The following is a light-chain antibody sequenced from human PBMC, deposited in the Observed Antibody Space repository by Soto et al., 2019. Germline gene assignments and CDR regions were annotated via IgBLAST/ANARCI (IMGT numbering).Light chain of an antibody. CDR1: QSVSSY. V-gene: IGKV3-11*01. J-gene: IGKJ5*01. CDR2: KAP. Sequence: EVVLTQSPATLSLSPGERSTLSCMAIQSVSSYLAWYQQKPCQAPRLLITKAPTRATGIPAGFSGRGPGTDFTFTIGGLNTKDFAFYTFQRLTNWPPIPFGQGTQLGL. CDR3: QRLTNWPPIP.